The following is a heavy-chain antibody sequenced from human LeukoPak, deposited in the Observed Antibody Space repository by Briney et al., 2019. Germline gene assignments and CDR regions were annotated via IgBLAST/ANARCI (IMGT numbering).Heavy chain of an antibody. Sequence: PSETLSLTCTVSGGSISSSSYYWGWIRQPPGKGLDWIGSIFYSGSTYYNPSLKSRVTISVDTSKNQFSLKLSSVTAADTAVYYCARIGTPGCVDYWGQGTLVTVSS. J-gene: IGHJ4*02. V-gene: IGHV4-39*07. CDR3: ARIGTPGCVDY. CDR2: IFYSGST. CDR1: GGSISSSSYY. D-gene: IGHD1-14*01.